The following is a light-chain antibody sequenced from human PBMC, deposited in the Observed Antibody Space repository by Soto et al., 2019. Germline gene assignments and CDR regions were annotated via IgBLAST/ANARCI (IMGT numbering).Light chain of an antibody. CDR1: SSNIGNNY. CDR3: GTWDSSLSAV. Sequence: QSVLTQPPSVSAAPGQKVTISCSGSSSNIGNNYVSWYQQLPGTAPKLLIYENNKRPSGIPDRFSGSKSGTSATLGITGPQTGDEADYYCGTWDSSLSAVFGTGTKVT. CDR2: ENN. J-gene: IGLJ1*01. V-gene: IGLV1-51*02.